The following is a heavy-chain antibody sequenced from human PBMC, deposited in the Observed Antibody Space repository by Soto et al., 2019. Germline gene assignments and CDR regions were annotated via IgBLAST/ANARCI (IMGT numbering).Heavy chain of an antibody. D-gene: IGHD2-2*01. Sequence: GGSLRLSCASSAFTFSSYAMIWVRQAPGKGLEWVSAITASADTTYYADSVKGRFTISRDNSKNTLYLRMNSLRAEDTAVYYCAKVRPLRDCTSTSCLGAFDIWGQGTMVTVSS. CDR1: AFTFSSYA. J-gene: IGHJ3*02. CDR3: AKVRPLRDCTSTSCLGAFDI. V-gene: IGHV3-23*01. CDR2: ITASADTT.